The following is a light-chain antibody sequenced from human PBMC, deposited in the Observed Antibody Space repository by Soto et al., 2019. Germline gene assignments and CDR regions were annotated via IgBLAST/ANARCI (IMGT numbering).Light chain of an antibody. CDR1: QSLQYSDGNTY. CDR2: KVS. Sequence: DVVLTQSPLSLPVTLGQPASISCRSSQSLQYSDGNTYLNWFQQRPGQSPRRLIYKVSNRDSGVPARFSGGGSGTDFTLRISRVEAEDVGVYYCMQSILWPPYTFVQGTKLEIK. J-gene: IGKJ2*01. CDR3: MQSILWPPYT. V-gene: IGKV2-30*01.